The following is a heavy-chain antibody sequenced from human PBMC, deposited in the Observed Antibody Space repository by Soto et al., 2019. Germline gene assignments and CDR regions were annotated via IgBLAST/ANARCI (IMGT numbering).Heavy chain of an antibody. CDR1: GGSISSYY. J-gene: IGHJ6*02. CDR3: ARVYGTDYVWGSYRGPFYYGMDV. D-gene: IGHD3-16*02. V-gene: IGHV4-59*01. Sequence: PSETLSLTCTFSGGSISSYYWSWIRQPPGKGLEWIGYIYYSGSTNYNPSLKSRVTISVDTSKNQFSLKLSSVTAADTAVYYCARVYGTDYVWGSYRGPFYYGMDVWGQGTTVTVSS. CDR2: IYYSGST.